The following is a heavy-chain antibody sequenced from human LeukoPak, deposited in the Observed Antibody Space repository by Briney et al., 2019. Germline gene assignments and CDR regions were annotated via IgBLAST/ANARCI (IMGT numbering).Heavy chain of an antibody. CDR1: GGSISSYY. CDR2: INHSGST. J-gene: IGHJ6*02. Sequence: PSETLSLTCTVSGGSISSYYWSWIRQPPGKGLEWIGEINHSGSTNYNPSLKSRVTISVDTSKNQFSLKLSSVTAADTAVYYCARPGMDVWGQGTTVTVSS. CDR3: ARPGMDV. V-gene: IGHV4-34*01.